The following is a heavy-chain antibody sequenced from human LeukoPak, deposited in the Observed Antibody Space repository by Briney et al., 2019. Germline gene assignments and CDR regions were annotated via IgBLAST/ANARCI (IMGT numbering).Heavy chain of an antibody. J-gene: IGHJ6*02. CDR2: ISGSGVST. D-gene: IGHD3-16*01. V-gene: IGHV3-23*01. Sequence: GGSLRLSCATSGFTFTIYAMSWVRQAPGKGLEWVSAISGSGVSTYYADSVKGRFTISRDNAENSLHLQMNSLRVEDTALYYCAKNGGPHGLDVWGQGTTVTVS. CDR1: GFTFTIYA. CDR3: AKNGGPHGLDV.